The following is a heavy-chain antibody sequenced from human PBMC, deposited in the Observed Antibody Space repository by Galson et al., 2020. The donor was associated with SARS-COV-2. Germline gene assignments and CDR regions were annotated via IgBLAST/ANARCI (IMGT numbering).Heavy chain of an antibody. CDR1: GFTFSDYG. J-gene: IGHJ6*02. V-gene: IGHV3-30*18. Sequence: GGSLRLSCAGSGFTFSDYGMHWVRQAPGKGLEWVAIVSSDGRFDKYADSVKGRFTVSRDNSKRTVYLQMNSLRTGDTAVYYCVKDPHNHFYGLDFWGQGTTVTVAS. CDR3: VKDPHNHFYGLDF. CDR2: VSSDGRFD. D-gene: IGHD1-20*01.